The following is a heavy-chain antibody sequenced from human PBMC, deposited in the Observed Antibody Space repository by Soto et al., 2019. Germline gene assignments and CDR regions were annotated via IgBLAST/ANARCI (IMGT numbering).Heavy chain of an antibody. D-gene: IGHD4-17*01. V-gene: IGHV3-49*04. J-gene: IGHJ4*02. CDR3: SRELFGDYNY. CDR2: IAGKPHGGTT. Sequence: GGSLRLSCAASGFTFSSYSMNWVRQAPGKGLEWVGFIAGKPHGGTTEYAASVKGRFTISRDDSKSVAYLQLSSLKVEDTAVYYCSRELFGDYNYWGQGTLVTVSS. CDR1: GFTFSSYS.